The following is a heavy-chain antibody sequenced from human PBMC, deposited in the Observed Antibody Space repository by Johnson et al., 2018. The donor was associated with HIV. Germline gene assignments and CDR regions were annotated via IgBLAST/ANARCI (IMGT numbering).Heavy chain of an antibody. CDR2: ISYDGSNK. Sequence: VQLVESGGGVVQPGASLRLSCAASGFTFSRYGMHWVRQAPGKGLEWVAVISYDGSNKYYADSVKGRFTISRDNSKNTLYLQMNSLRAEDTAVYYCARARMTTVTNDAFDIWGQGTMVTVSS. J-gene: IGHJ3*02. V-gene: IGHV3-30*19. D-gene: IGHD4-17*01. CDR3: ARARMTTVTNDAFDI. CDR1: GFTFSRYG.